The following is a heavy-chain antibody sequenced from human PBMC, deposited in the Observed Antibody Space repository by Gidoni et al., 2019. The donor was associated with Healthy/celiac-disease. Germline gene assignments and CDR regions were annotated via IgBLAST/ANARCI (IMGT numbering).Heavy chain of an antibody. D-gene: IGHD3-10*01. CDR3: AKDRLAGGLWFGLY. J-gene: IGHJ4*02. V-gene: IGHV3-23*01. Sequence: RFTISRDNSKNTLYLQMNSLRAEDTAVYYCAKDRLAGGLWFGLYWGQGTLVTVSS.